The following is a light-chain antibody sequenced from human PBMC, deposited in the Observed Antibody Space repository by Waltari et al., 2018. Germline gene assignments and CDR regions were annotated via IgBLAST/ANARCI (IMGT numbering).Light chain of an antibody. CDR1: QSILTW. CDR3: QQFINDPLT. CDR2: KAF. Sequence: DTQMTQSPSTLSASVGDRVTITCRASQSILTWLAWYQQKPGKAPRLLIYKAFNLESGVPGRFSGSASGTEFNLSISSLQPEDFATYYCQQFINDPLTFGPGTTVDVK. V-gene: IGKV1-5*03. J-gene: IGKJ3*01.